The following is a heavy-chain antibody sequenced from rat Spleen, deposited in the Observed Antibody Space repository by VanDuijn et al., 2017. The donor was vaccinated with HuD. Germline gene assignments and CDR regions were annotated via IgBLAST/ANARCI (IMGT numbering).Heavy chain of an antibody. V-gene: IGHV5-17*01. J-gene: IGHJ1*01. D-gene: IGHD1-6*01. CDR1: GFTFSDYA. CDR2: IIYDGSST. CDR3: ARHPYTTDYYSYWYFDF. Sequence: EVQLVESGGGLVQPGRSLKLSCAASGFTFSDYAMAWVRQAPKKGLEWVATIIYDGSSTYYRDSVKGRFTISRDNAKSTLYLQMDSLRSEDTATYYCARHPYTTDYYSYWYFDFWGPGTMVTVSS.